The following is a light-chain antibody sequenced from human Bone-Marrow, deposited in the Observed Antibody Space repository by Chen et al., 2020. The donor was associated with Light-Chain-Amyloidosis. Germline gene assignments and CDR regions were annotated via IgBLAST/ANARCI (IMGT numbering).Light chain of an antibody. Sequence: EIVLTQSPATLSLSPGERATLSCRASQSVSSYLAWYHQKPGQAPRLLIYDASNRATGIPTRFSGSGSGTDFTLTISSLEPEDFAVYYCQQRSNWPPTVGPGTKVDIK. J-gene: IGKJ3*01. CDR1: QSVSSY. CDR3: QQRSNWPPT. CDR2: DAS. V-gene: IGKV3-11*01.